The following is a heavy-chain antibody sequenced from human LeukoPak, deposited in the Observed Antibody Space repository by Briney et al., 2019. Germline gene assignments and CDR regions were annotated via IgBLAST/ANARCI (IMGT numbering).Heavy chain of an antibody. CDR3: ATGGYDILTGPIDY. V-gene: IGHV1-24*01. CDR2: FDPEDGET. CDR1: GYTLTELS. D-gene: IGHD3-9*01. Sequence: ASVKVSCKVSGYTLTELSMHWVRQAPGKGLEWMGGFDPEDGETIYAQRFQGRVTMTEDTSTDTAYMELSSLRSGDTAVYYCATGGYDILTGPIDYWGQGTLVTVSS. J-gene: IGHJ4*02.